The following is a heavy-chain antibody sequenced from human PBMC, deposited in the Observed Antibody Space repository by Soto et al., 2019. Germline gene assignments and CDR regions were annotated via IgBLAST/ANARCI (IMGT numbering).Heavy chain of an antibody. D-gene: IGHD1-26*01. Sequence: GASVKVSCKVSGYTFTSYDINWVRQATGQGLEWMGWMNPNSGNTGYAQKFQGRVTMTRNTSISTAYMELSSLRSEDTAVYYCARGPIIVGLSGDAFDIWGQGTMVTVSS. CDR2: MNPNSGNT. CDR3: ARGPIIVGLSGDAFDI. J-gene: IGHJ3*02. CDR1: GYTFTSYD. V-gene: IGHV1-8*01.